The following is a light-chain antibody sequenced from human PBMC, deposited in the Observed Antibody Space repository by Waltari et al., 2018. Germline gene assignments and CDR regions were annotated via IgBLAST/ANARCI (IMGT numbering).Light chain of an antibody. V-gene: IGLV2-8*01. CDR3: SSYAGNNNLV. J-gene: IGLJ2*01. CDR1: SSDVGDY. Sequence: QSALPQPPSASGSPGQSVAISCPGTSSDVGDYVSWYQQHPGTAPKLMISEVTKRPSGVPDRFSGSKSGSTASLTVSGLQAEDEADYYCSSYAGNNNLVFGGGTKLTVL. CDR2: EVT.